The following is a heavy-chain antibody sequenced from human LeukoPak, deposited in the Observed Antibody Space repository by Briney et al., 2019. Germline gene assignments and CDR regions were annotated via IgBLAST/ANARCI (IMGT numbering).Heavy chain of an antibody. CDR1: GGSISTYY. D-gene: IGHD1-1*01. CDR3: ARAQLNLLVDFGMDV. CDR2: IYYSGST. J-gene: IGHJ6*02. Sequence: SETLSLTCSVSGGSISTYYWSWIRQPPGKGQEWIGYIYYSGSTNYNPSLKSRVTISVDTSKNQFSLKLTSVTAADTAVYYCARAQLNLLVDFGMDVWGQGTTVTVSS. V-gene: IGHV4-59*01.